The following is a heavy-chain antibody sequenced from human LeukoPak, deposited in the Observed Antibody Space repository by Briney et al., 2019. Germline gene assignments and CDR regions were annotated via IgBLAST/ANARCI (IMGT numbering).Heavy chain of an antibody. D-gene: IGHD2-15*01. CDR1: GGSISSHY. CDR2: IYYSGST. V-gene: IGHV4-59*11. J-gene: IGHJ4*02. CDR3: ARGGVVVAATPNYFDY. Sequence: SETLSLTCTVSGGSISSHYWSWIRQPPGKGLEWIGYIYYSGSTNYNPSLKSRVAISVDTSKNQFSLKLSPVTAADTAVYYCARGGVVVAATPNYFDYWGQGTLVTVSS.